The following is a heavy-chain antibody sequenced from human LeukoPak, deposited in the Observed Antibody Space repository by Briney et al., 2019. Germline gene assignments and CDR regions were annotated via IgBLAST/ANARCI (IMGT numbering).Heavy chain of an antibody. CDR1: GFTFSRYS. V-gene: IGHV3-21*04. Sequence: GGSLRLSCAASGFTFSRYSMSWVRQAPGKGLEWVSSISSSSSFIYYADSVKGRFTISRDNAKNSLYLQMTSLRAEDTAVYYCAREDSGDYATKTLDLWGRGTLVTVSS. J-gene: IGHJ2*01. D-gene: IGHD4-17*01. CDR3: AREDSGDYATKTLDL. CDR2: ISSSSSFI.